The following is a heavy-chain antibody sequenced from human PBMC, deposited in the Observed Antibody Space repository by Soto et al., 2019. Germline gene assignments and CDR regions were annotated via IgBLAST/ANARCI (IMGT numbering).Heavy chain of an antibody. J-gene: IGHJ6*02. V-gene: IGHV3-30-3*01. Sequence: QVQLVESGGGVVQPGRSLRLSCAASGFIFSGYAMHWVRRAPGKGLDWVAVISYDGSTEYYAESVRGRFTISRDNSKNTLYLQMNSLRPEDTAVYYCAKENVLFAMDLWAKGPRSPSP. CDR2: ISYDGSTE. CDR1: GFIFSGYA. CDR3: AKENVLFAMDL. D-gene: IGHD3-3*01.